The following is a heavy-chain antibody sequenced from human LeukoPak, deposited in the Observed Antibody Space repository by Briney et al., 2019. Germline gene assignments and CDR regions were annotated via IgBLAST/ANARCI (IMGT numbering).Heavy chain of an antibody. D-gene: IGHD4/OR15-4a*01. CDR1: GFTFSSYA. CDR3: ARAAPPGALDY. J-gene: IGHJ4*02. CDR2: ISSDGSDN. V-gene: IGHV3-30*04. Sequence: GRSLRLSCAASGFTFSSYAMHWGRQAPGKGLEWVAVISSDGSDNYYAVSVKGRFTISRDNSKNTLYLQMNSLRAEDTAVYYCARAAPPGALDYWGQGTLVTVSS.